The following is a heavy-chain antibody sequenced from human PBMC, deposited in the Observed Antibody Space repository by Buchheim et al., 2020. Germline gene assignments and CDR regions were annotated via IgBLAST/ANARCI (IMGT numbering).Heavy chain of an antibody. CDR3: ARDSRDGYNPLDY. V-gene: IGHV3-33*01. CDR2: IWYVGSNK. CDR1: GFTFSSYG. D-gene: IGHD5-24*01. J-gene: IGHJ4*02. Sequence: QVQLVESGGGVVQPGRSLRLSCAASGFTFSSYGMHWVRQAPGKGLEWVAVIWYVGSNKYYADSVKGRFNISRDNSQNTLYLQMNSLRAEDTAVYYCARDSRDGYNPLDYWGQGTL.